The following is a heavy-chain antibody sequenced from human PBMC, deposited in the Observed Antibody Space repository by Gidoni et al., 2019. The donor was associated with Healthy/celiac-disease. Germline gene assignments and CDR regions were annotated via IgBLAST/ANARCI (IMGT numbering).Heavy chain of an antibody. CDR3: ARGEIVGVPAARGYYYYMDV. CDR1: GGSISSSTW. J-gene: IGHJ6*03. D-gene: IGHD2-2*01. V-gene: IGHV4-4*02. Sequence: QVQLPESGPGLVKPSGPLSLTCPVSGGSISSSTWWSWVRQPPGKGLEWIGEIYHSGSTNYNPALKSRVTISVDKSKNQFSLKLSSVTAADTAVYYCARGEIVGVPAARGYYYYMDVWGKGTTVTVSS. CDR2: IYHSGST.